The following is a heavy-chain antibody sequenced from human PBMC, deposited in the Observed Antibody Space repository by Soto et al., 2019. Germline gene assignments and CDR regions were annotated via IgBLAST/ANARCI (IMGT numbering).Heavy chain of an antibody. J-gene: IGHJ6*02. D-gene: IGHD1-26*01. CDR1: GFSFSTYV. CDR2: MSYDGINK. V-gene: IGHV3-30-3*01. Sequence: QVQLVESGGGVVQPGRSLRLSCAASGFSFSTYVMHWVRQSPGKGLEWVAVMSYDGINKYYADSVKGRFTISRDNSKNTLYLEMNSLRGEDTAVYYCARYRYSGSFSYFALDVWGQGTTVTVSS. CDR3: ARYRYSGSFSYFALDV.